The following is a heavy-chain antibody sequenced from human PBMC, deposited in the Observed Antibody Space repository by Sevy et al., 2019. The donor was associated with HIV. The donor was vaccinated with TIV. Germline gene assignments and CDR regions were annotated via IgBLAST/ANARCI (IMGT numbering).Heavy chain of an antibody. Sequence: GGSLRLSCAASGFTFDDYAMHWVRQGPGKGLEWVSLISWDGGIKYYVDSVRGRFTISRDTSKNSLYLQMNRVRVEDSGMYLSVKDSARYCIVRSCYSYCLGNWGQGTLVTVSS. CDR1: GFTFDDYA. J-gene: IGHJ4*02. V-gene: IGHV3-43D*04. CDR2: ISWDGGIK. CDR3: VKDSARYCIVRSCYSYCLGN. D-gene: IGHD2-15*01.